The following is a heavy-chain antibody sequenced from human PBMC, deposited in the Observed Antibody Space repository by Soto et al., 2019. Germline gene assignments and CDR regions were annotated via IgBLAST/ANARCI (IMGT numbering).Heavy chain of an antibody. Sequence: GGSLRLSCAASGFTVSSNYMSWVRQAPGKGLEWVSVIYSGGSTYYADSVKGRFTISRDNSKNTLYLQMNSLRAEDTAVYYCATQRGVYSGGSLDYWGQGTLVTVSS. CDR3: ATQRGVYSGGSLDY. CDR1: GFTVSSNY. J-gene: IGHJ4*02. D-gene: IGHD2-15*01. CDR2: IYSGGST. V-gene: IGHV3-53*01.